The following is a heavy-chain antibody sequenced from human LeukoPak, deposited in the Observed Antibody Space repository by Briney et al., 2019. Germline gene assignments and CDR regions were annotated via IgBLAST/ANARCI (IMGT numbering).Heavy chain of an antibody. J-gene: IGHJ4*02. CDR1: GGSISSSNYY. CDR2: IYYSGST. V-gene: IGHV4-39*01. D-gene: IGHD6-19*01. Sequence: SETLSLTCTVSGGSISSSNYYWGWIRQPPGKGLEWIVSIYYSGSTYYNPSLKSRVTISVDTSKNQFSLKLSSVTAADTAVYYCARTATAVAPPNNADYWGQGTLVTVSS. CDR3: ARTATAVAPPNNADY.